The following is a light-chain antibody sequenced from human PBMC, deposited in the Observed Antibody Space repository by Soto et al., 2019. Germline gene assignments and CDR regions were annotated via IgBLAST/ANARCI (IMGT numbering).Light chain of an antibody. V-gene: IGLV4-69*02. Sequence: QSVLTQSPSASASLGASVKLTCTLSSGHSSYAIAWHQQQPEKGPRYLMNLNSDGSYSKGDGIPDRFSGSSSGAERYLTISSLQSEDEADYDCQTWGTGIRVFGAGTKL. CDR1: SGHSSYA. J-gene: IGLJ2*01. CDR2: LNSDGSY. CDR3: QTWGTGIRV.